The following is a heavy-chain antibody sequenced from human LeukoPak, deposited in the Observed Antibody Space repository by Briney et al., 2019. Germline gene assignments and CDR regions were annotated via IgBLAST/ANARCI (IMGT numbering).Heavy chain of an antibody. Sequence: PGGSLRLSCAASGFTFHDYSIHWVRQVPGKGLEWVSLIIGDGGSAYYADSVKGRFTISRDNSKNSLYLQMNSLRTDDTALYYCAKEGPTAVAGYVDYWGQGTLVTVSS. CDR2: IIGDGGSA. V-gene: IGHV3-43*02. CDR1: GFTFHDYS. J-gene: IGHJ4*02. D-gene: IGHD6-19*01. CDR3: AKEGPTAVAGYVDY.